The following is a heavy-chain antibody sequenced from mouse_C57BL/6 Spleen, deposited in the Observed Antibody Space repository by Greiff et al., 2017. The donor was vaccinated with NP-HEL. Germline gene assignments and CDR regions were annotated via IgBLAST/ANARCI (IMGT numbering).Heavy chain of an antibody. Sequence: QVQLKQSGAELARPGASVKMSCKASGYTFTSYTMHWVKQRPGQGLEWIGYINPSSGYTKYNQKFKDKATLTADKSSSTAYMQLSSLTSEDSAVYYCAYGSSPAWFAYWGQGTLVTVSA. V-gene: IGHV1-4*01. D-gene: IGHD1-1*01. J-gene: IGHJ3*01. CDR1: GYTFTSYT. CDR2: INPSSGYT. CDR3: AYGSSPAWFAY.